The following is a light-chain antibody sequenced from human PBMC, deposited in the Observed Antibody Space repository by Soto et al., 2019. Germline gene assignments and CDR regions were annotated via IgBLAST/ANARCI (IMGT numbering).Light chain of an antibody. Sequence: QSALTQPPSASGSPGQPVTISCTGTSSDVGGYNYVSWYQQHPGKAPKVIIYEVSKRPSGVPDRFSGSKSGSTASLTVTGLQAEDEADYYCSSYAVTNIFVFGTGTKV. J-gene: IGLJ1*01. V-gene: IGLV2-8*01. CDR2: EVS. CDR1: SSDVGGYNY. CDR3: SSYAVTNIFV.